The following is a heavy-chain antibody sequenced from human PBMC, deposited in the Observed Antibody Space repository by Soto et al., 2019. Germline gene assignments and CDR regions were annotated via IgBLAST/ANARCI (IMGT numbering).Heavy chain of an antibody. V-gene: IGHV5-51*01. D-gene: IGHD3-22*01. CDR1: GYSFTSYW. J-gene: IGHJ6*02. CDR2: IYPGDSDT. Sequence: GESLKISCKGSGYSFTSYWIGWVRQMPGKGLEWMGIIYPGDSDTRYSPSFQGQVTISADKSISTAYLQWSSLKASDTAMYYCARLYYYDSSGQSKSPIKPGMDVWGQGTTVTGFS. CDR3: ARLYYYDSSGQSKSPIKPGMDV.